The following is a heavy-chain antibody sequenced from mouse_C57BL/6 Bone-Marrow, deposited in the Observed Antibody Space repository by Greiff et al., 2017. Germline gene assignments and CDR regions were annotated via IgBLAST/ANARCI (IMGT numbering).Heavy chain of an antibody. Sequence: VQLQQPGAELVKPGASVKLSCKASGYTFTSYWMQWVKQRPGQGLEWIGEIDPSDSYTNYNQKFKGKATLTVDTSSSTAYMQLSSLTSEDSAVYYCARNDGYYGMDYWGQGTSVTVSS. CDR1: GYTFTSYW. V-gene: IGHV1-50*01. CDR3: ARNDGYYGMDY. J-gene: IGHJ4*01. CDR2: IDPSDSYT. D-gene: IGHD2-3*01.